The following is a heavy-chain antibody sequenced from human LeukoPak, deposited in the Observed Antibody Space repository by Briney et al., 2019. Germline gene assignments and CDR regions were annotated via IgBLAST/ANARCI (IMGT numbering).Heavy chain of an antibody. D-gene: IGHD6-6*01. CDR2: ISAYNGNT. Sequence: GASVKVSCKASGYTFTSYGISWVRQAPGQGLEGMGWISAYNGNTNYAQKLQGRVTMTTDTSTSTAYMELRSLRSDDTAVYYCARVATLRGIAALGYLDYWGQGTLVTVSS. J-gene: IGHJ4*02. CDR1: GYTFTSYG. CDR3: ARVATLRGIAALGYLDY. V-gene: IGHV1-18*01.